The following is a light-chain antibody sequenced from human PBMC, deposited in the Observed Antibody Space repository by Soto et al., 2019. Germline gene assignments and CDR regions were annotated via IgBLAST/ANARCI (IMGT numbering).Light chain of an antibody. J-gene: IGLJ2*01. Sequence: QSVLTQAPSASGAPGQRVTISCSGSTSNIGTNTVNWYQQLPGMAPKLLIYTNDQRPPGVPDRFSGSKSGTSASLVTSGVQYEDEADDYCAAWDDSVHGPVFGGGTKLTVL. CDR3: AAWDDSVHGPV. V-gene: IGLV1-44*01. CDR2: TND. CDR1: TSNIGTNT.